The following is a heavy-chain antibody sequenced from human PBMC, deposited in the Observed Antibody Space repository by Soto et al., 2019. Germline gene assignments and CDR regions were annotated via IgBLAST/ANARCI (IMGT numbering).Heavy chain of an antibody. CDR2: INHNGST. CDR3: ARGDGDYVWGSYRPQFDY. J-gene: IGHJ4*02. Sequence: SETLSLTCAVYGGSFSGYYWSWIRQPPGKGLEWMGEINHNGSTNYNPSLKSRVTISVDTYKNQFSLKLSSVTAANTAVYYCARGDGDYVWGSYRPQFDYWGQGTLVTVSS. V-gene: IGHV4-34*01. CDR1: GGSFSGYY. D-gene: IGHD3-16*02.